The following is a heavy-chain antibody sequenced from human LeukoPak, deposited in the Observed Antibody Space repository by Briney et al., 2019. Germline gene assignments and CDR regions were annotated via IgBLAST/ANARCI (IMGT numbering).Heavy chain of an antibody. V-gene: IGHV3-49*03. CDR2: IRSKAYGETA. Sequence: GSLRLSCTASGFTFGDYAMSWIRQAPGKGLEWVGFIRSKAYGETADYAASVKGRFTISRDDSKAIAYLQMNSLKTEDTAVYYCTMGYSYANYWGQGTLVTVSS. CDR1: GFTFGDYA. CDR3: TMGYSYANY. J-gene: IGHJ4*02. D-gene: IGHD5-18*01.